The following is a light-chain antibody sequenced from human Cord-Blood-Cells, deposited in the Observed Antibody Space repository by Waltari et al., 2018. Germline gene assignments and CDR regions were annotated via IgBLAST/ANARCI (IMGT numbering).Light chain of an antibody. J-gene: IGLJ1*01. CDR2: EVS. CDR3: SSYTSSSTHYV. CDR1: SSDVGGYNY. V-gene: IGLV2-14*01. Sequence: QSALTQPASVSGSPGQSITISCPGTSSDVGGYNYVSWYQQHPGKAPKLMIYEVSNRPAGVSNRFSGSKSGNTASLTISGLQAEDEADYYCSSYTSSSTHYVFGTGTKVTV.